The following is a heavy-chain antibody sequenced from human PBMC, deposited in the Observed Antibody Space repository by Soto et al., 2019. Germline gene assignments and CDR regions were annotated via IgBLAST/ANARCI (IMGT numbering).Heavy chain of an antibody. CDR2: IYPGDSDT. Sequence: ESLKISCKGSGYSFTSYWIGWVRQMPGKGLEWMGIIYPGDSDTRYSPSFQGQVTISADKSISTAYLQWSSLKASDTAMYYCARLLGYCSSTSCYGAFDIWGQATMVTVSS. CDR1: GYSFTSYW. J-gene: IGHJ3*02. D-gene: IGHD2-2*01. CDR3: ARLLGYCSSTSCYGAFDI. V-gene: IGHV5-51*01.